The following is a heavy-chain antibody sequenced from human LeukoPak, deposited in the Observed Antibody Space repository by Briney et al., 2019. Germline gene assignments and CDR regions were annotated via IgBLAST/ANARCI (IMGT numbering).Heavy chain of an antibody. D-gene: IGHD5-18*01. J-gene: IGHJ4*02. Sequence: SETLSLTCAVYGGSFSGYYWSWIRQPPGKGLEWIWEINHSGSTNYNPSLKSRVTISVDTSKNQFSLKLSSVTAADTAVYYCARGRRGYSYGVFDYWAREPWSPSPQ. V-gene: IGHV4-34*01. CDR3: ARGRRGYSYGVFDY. CDR1: GGSFSGYY. CDR2: INHSGST.